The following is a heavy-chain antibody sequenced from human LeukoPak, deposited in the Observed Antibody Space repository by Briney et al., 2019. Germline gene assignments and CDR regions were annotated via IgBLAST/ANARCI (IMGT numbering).Heavy chain of an antibody. V-gene: IGHV3-30*18. CDR3: AKDKSGMAYYFDF. CDR1: GFTFNTYG. CDR2: ISYDGSNK. Sequence: PGGSLRLSGAGSGFTFNTYGIHWVRQAPGKGLEGVALISYDGSNKYYADSVKGRFTISRDNSKNTLYLQMDSPRAEDTAVYYCAKDKSGMAYYFDFWGQGTLVTVSS. J-gene: IGHJ4*02. D-gene: IGHD3-10*01.